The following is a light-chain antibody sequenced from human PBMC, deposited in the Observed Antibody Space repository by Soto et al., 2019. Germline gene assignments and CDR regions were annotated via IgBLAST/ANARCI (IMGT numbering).Light chain of an antibody. J-gene: IGLJ1*01. CDR3: SSSTGSSIDYV. CDR1: SSDVGGYNY. Sequence: QSALTQPASVSGSPGQSITISCTGTSSDVGGYNYVSWYQQHPGKAPKLMIYEVSNRPSGVSNRFSGSKSGNTASLTISGLQAEDEDDYYCSSSTGSSIDYVFGTGTKLTVL. V-gene: IGLV2-14*01. CDR2: EVS.